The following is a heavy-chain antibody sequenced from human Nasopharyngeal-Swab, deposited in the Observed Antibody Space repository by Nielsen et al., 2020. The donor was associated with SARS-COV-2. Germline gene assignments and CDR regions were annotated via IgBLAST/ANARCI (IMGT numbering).Heavy chain of an antibody. Sequence: VRQAPGHGLGWMGWISAYNGNTNYAQKLQGRVTMTTDTSTSTAYMELRSLRSDDTAVYYCARDFRSSGWHYYYYGMDVWGQGTTVTVSS. CDR3: ARDFRSSGWHYYYYGMDV. V-gene: IGHV1-18*01. D-gene: IGHD6-19*01. CDR2: ISAYNGNT. J-gene: IGHJ6*02.